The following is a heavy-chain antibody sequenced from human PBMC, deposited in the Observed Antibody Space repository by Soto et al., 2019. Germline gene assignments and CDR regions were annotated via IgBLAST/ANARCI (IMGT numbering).Heavy chain of an antibody. CDR3: AKDPRYGSAYYYYYGMDV. CDR2: ISYDGSNK. CDR1: GFTFSSYG. Sequence: QVQLVESGGGVVQPGRSLRLSCAASGFTFSSYGMHWVRQAPGKGLEWVAVISYDGSNKYYADSVKGRFTISRDNPKNTLYLQMNSLRAEDTAVYYCAKDPRYGSAYYYYYGMDVWGQGTTVTVSS. V-gene: IGHV3-30*18. D-gene: IGHD2-15*01. J-gene: IGHJ6*02.